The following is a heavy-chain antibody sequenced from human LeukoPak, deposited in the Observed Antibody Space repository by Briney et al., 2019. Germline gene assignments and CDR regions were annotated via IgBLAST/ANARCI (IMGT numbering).Heavy chain of an antibody. J-gene: IGHJ4*02. CDR3: ATQEGDSYGFDY. CDR2: IYHSGST. V-gene: IGHV4-38-2*01. D-gene: IGHD5-18*01. Sequence: SEALSLTCAVSGYSISSGYYWGWIRQPPGKGLEWIGSIYHSGSTYYNPSLKSRVTISVDTSKNQFSLKLSSVTAADTAVYYCATQEGDSYGFDYWGQGTLVTVSS. CDR1: GYSISSGYY.